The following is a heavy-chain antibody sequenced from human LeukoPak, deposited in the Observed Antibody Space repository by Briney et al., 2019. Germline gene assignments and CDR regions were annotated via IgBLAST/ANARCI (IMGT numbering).Heavy chain of an antibody. J-gene: IGHJ4*02. Sequence: GSLRLSCAASGFTFSSYAMSWVRQAPGKGLEWVSGISGSGGSTYFADSVKGRFTISRDNSKNTVYLQINSLRAEDTAVYYCAKDPRTWFGELLSPSYFDYWGQGTLVTVSS. CDR1: GFTFSSYA. V-gene: IGHV3-23*01. D-gene: IGHD3-10*01. CDR3: AKDPRTWFGELLSPSYFDY. CDR2: ISGSGGST.